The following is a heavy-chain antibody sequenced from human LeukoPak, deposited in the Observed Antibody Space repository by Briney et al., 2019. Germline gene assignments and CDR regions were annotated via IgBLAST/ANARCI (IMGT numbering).Heavy chain of an antibody. J-gene: IGHJ4*02. CDR1: GGSISSSSYY. CDR2: IYYSGST. V-gene: IGHV4-39*07. Sequence: SETLSLTCTVSGGSISSSSYYWGWIRQPPGKGLEWIGSIYYSGSTYYNPSLKSRVTISVDTSKNQFSLKLSSVTAADTAVYYCARVPYYDILTGYIFDYWGQGTLVTVSS. CDR3: ARVPYYDILTGYIFDY. D-gene: IGHD3-9*01.